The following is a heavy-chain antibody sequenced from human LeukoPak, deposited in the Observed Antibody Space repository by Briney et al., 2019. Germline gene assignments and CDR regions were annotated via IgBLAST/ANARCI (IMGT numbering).Heavy chain of an antibody. Sequence: GGFLRLSCAASGFTFSSFEMNWVRPAPGKGLEWVSYLSVSGSTTDYADSVKGRFTISRDNAKNSLYLQMNSLRAEDTAVYYCARDDYGDWYFDLWGRGTLVTVSS. D-gene: IGHD4-17*01. V-gene: IGHV3-48*03. J-gene: IGHJ2*01. CDR2: LSVSGSTT. CDR3: ARDDYGDWYFDL. CDR1: GFTFSSFE.